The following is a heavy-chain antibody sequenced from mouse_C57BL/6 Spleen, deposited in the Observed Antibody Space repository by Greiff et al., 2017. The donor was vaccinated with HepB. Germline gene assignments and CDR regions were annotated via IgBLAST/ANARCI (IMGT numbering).Heavy chain of an antibody. J-gene: IGHJ3*01. CDR3: ARRGVYSPEHWFAY. D-gene: IGHD1-1*01. Sequence: EVQLQQSGPELVKPGASVKMSCKASGYTFTDYNMHWVKQSHGKSLEWIGYINPNNGGTSYNQKFKGKATLTVNKSSSTAYMELRSLTSEDSAVYYCARRGVYSPEHWFAYWGQGTLVTVSA. CDR1: GYTFTDYN. CDR2: INPNNGGT. V-gene: IGHV1-22*01.